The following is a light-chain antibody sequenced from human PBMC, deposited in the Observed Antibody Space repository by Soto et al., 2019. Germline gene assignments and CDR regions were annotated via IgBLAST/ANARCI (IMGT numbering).Light chain of an antibody. CDR3: SSYTSSSTYV. CDR1: SSDVGSYNR. J-gene: IGLJ1*01. CDR2: EVT. Sequence: QSVLTQAPSVSRSPEQVVTISCTGTSSDVGSYNRVSWYQQSPGTAPKLMIYEVTNRPSGVPDRFSGSKSGNTASLTISGLQAEVEADYYCSSYTSSSTYVFGPGTKHTAL. V-gene: IGLV2-18*02.